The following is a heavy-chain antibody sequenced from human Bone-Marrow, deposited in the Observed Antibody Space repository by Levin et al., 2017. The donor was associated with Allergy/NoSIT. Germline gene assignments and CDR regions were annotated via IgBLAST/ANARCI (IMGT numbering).Heavy chain of an antibody. Sequence: GGSLRLSCAASGFIFSSYTMSWVRQAPGKGLEWVSAFSASGISTYYADSVKGRFTISRDNSKNTLYLQMNSLTAEDTAIYYCAREKDRKCGGDCYYFDYWGQGTLVTVSS. J-gene: IGHJ4*02. CDR1: GFIFSSYT. CDR2: FSASGIST. D-gene: IGHD2-21*02. CDR3: AREKDRKCGGDCYYFDY. V-gene: IGHV3-23*01.